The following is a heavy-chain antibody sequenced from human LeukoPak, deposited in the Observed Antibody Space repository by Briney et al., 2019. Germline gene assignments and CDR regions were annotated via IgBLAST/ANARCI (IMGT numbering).Heavy chain of an antibody. CDR2: IDDSGRS. CDR1: GGSISSSNW. Sequence: SGTLSLTCAVSGGSISSSNWRWCVREPGGEGLGWIGVIDDSGRSNYNPSIKSRVATAGDNFRNQFSQKLSSVTAEETAVYYGARSNYDFCSGVYCGFDVWGQGTTVTVSS. D-gene: IGHD3-3*01. J-gene: IGHJ6*02. CDR3: ARSNYDFCSGVYCGFDV. V-gene: IGHV4-4*02.